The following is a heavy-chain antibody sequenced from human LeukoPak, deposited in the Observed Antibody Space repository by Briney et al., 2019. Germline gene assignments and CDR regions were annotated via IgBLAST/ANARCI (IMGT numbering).Heavy chain of an antibody. CDR1: EFTFSSYR. J-gene: IGHJ4*02. CDR2: INRDGSEK. Sequence: PGGSLRLSCGASEFTFSSYRMSWVRQAPGKGLERVAVINRDGSEKHYVDSVKGRFTISRDNAKNSLFLQMNSLRAEDTALYYCARDYYGSADYWGQGTLVTVSS. V-gene: IGHV3-7*04. CDR3: ARDYYGSADY. D-gene: IGHD3-10*01.